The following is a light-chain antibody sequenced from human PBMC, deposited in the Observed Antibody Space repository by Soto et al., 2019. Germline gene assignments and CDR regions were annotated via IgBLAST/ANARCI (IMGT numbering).Light chain of an antibody. J-gene: IGLJ3*02. V-gene: IGLV4-60*03. CDR2: LEGSGSY. CDR1: SGHSSYI. Sequence: QLVLTQSSSASASLGSSVKLTCTLSSGHSSYIIAWHQQQPGKAPRYLMKLEGSGSYNKGSEVPDRFSGSSSGADRYLTISILQSDDEADYYCETWDSNTRVFGGVTQLTVL. CDR3: ETWDSNTRV.